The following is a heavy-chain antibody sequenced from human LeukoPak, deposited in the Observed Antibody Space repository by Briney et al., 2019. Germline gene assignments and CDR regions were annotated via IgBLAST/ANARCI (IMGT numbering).Heavy chain of an antibody. V-gene: IGHV1-18*01. Sequence: GASVKVSCKASGYTFTSYGISWVRQAPGQGLEWMGWISAYNGNTNYAQKLQGRVTMTTDTSTSTAYMELRSLRSDDTAVYYCARDGSGYTDYYYYMDVWGKGTTVTISS. J-gene: IGHJ6*03. CDR2: ISAYNGNT. CDR1: GYTFTSYG. CDR3: ARDGSGYTDYYYYMDV. D-gene: IGHD3-22*01.